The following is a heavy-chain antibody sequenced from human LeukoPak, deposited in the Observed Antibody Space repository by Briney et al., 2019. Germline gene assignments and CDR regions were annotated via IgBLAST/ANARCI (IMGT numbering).Heavy chain of an antibody. Sequence: GGSLRLSCAASGFTFIRYWMSWVRQAPGKGLEWVANIKQDGSEKYYVDSVKGRFTISRDNAKNSLFLQMNSLRAEDTAVYYCARIGGAARLDYWGQGTLVTVSS. CDR2: IKQDGSEK. D-gene: IGHD6-6*01. V-gene: IGHV3-7*01. CDR3: ARIGGAARLDY. CDR1: GFTFIRYW. J-gene: IGHJ4*02.